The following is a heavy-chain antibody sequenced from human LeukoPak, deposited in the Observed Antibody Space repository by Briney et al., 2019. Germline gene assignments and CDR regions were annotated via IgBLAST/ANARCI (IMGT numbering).Heavy chain of an antibody. CDR1: GYSFTSYW. D-gene: IGHD2-15*01. J-gene: IGHJ4*02. CDR3: ARSVWYCSGGSCYYFDY. V-gene: IGHV5-51*01. CDR2: IYPGDSDT. Sequence: GESLKISCKGSGYSFTSYWIGWVRQMPGKGLEWMGIIYPGDSDTRYSPSFQGQVTISADKSISTAYLQWSSLKASDTAMYCCARSVWYCSGGSCYYFDYWGQGTLVTVSS.